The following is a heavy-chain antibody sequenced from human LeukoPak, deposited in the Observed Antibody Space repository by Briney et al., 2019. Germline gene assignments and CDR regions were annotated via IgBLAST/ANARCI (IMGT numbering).Heavy chain of an antibody. CDR1: GYTLTELS. J-gene: IGHJ4*02. D-gene: IGHD3-22*01. V-gene: IGHV1-24*01. Sequence: GASVKVSCKVSGYTLTELSMHWVRQAPGKGLEWMGGFDPEDGETIYAQKFQGRVTITRDTSASTAYMELSSLRSEDTAVYYCARDRVEYYYDSSGYSDYWGQGTLVTVSS. CDR2: FDPEDGET. CDR3: ARDRVEYYYDSSGYSDY.